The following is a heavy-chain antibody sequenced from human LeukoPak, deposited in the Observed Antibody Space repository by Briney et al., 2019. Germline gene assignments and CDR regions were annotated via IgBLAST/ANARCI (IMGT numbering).Heavy chain of an antibody. J-gene: IGHJ4*02. D-gene: IGHD6-13*01. CDR2: IDAGGST. CDR1: LSSISSYY. Sequence: SETLSLTCSVSLSSISSYYWSWIRQPAGKGLEWIGRIDAGGSTNYNPSLKSRVTMSIDTSKNQFSLKVSSVTAADTAVYYCARCYRPYSSSWYYFDYWGQGALVTVSS. V-gene: IGHV4-4*07. CDR3: ARCYRPYSSSWYYFDY.